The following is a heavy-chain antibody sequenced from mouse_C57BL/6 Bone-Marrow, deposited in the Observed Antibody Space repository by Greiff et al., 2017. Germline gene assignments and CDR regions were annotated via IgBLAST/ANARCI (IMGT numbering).Heavy chain of an antibody. D-gene: IGHD2-1*01. CDR2: ISSGSSTI. V-gene: IGHV5-17*01. CDR1: GFTFSDYG. CDR3: ARGDGKAAWFAY. Sequence: EVKLMESGGGLVKPGGSLKLSCAASGFTFSDYGMHWVRQAPEKGLEGVAYISSGSSTIYSADTVKGRFTISRDNAKNTLFLQMTSLRSEDTAMYYCARGDGKAAWFAYWGQGTLVTVSA. J-gene: IGHJ3*01.